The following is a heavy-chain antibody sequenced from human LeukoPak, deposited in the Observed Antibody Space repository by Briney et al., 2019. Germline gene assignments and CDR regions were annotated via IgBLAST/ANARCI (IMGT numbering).Heavy chain of an antibody. CDR2: IYYSGST. CDR1: GGSISSYY. J-gene: IGHJ2*01. CDR3: ARTSLAYCGGACFYYWYFDL. V-gene: IGHV4-59*12. D-gene: IGHD2-21*02. Sequence: SETLSLTCTVSGGSISSYYWSWIRQPPGKGLEWIGYIYYSGSTNYNPSLKSRVTISVDRSKNQFSLKLSSVTAADTAVYFCARTSLAYCGGACFYYWYFDLWGRGTLVTVSS.